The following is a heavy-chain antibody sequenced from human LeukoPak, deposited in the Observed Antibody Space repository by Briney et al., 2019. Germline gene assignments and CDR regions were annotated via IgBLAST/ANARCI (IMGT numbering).Heavy chain of an antibody. D-gene: IGHD3-9*01. CDR3: AKLLRYFDWLFYD. J-gene: IGHJ4*02. V-gene: IGHV3-23*01. CDR1: GFTFSSYA. CDR2: ISGSGGSI. Sequence: PGGSLRLSCAASGFTFSSYAMSWVRQAPGKGLEWVSAISGSGGSIYYADSVKGRFTISRDNSKNTLYLQMNSLRAEDTAVYYCAKLLRYFDWLFYDWGQGTLVTVSS.